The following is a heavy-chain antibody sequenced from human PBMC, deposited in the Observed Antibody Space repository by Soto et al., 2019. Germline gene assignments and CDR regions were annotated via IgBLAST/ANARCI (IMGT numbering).Heavy chain of an antibody. CDR1: GFTFGNYD. J-gene: IGHJ4*02. CDR2: IRGSGDT. CDR3: ATISWSGGRFGGY. V-gene: IGHV3-23*01. D-gene: IGHD6-19*01. Sequence: EVQLLESGGGLIQPGGSLRLSCAASGFTFGNYDMSWVRQAPGEGLEWVSGIRGSGDTYYADSFQGRFIISRDNSENTVDLQMNSLRAEDTAVYYCATISWSGGRFGGYWGQGTLVPVSS.